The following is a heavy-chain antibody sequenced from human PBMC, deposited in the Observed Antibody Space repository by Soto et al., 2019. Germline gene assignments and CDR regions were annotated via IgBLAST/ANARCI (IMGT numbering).Heavy chain of an antibody. D-gene: IGHD3-10*01. CDR3: ARSGRYYGSWSYTI. V-gene: IGHV4-34*01. Sequence: SETLSLTCAVYGGSFSGYYWSWIRQPPGKGLGWIGEINHSGSTNYNPSLKSRVTISVDTSKNQFSLKLSSVTAADTAVYYCARSGRYYGSWSYTIWGQGTLVTVSS. CDR1: GGSFSGYY. J-gene: IGHJ1*01. CDR2: INHSGST.